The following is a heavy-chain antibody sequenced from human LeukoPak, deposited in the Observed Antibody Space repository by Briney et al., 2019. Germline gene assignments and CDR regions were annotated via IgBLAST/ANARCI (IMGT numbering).Heavy chain of an antibody. D-gene: IGHD2-21*02. CDR1: GYSFTSYW. Sequence: GKSLKISCKGSGYSFTSYWIGWVRQMPGKGLEWMGIIYPGDSDTRYSPSFQGQVTISADKSISTAYLQWSSLKASDTAMYYCARGDLGSYCGGDCYSAAFDIWGQGTMVTVSS. V-gene: IGHV5-51*01. CDR3: ARGDLGSYCGGDCYSAAFDI. J-gene: IGHJ3*02. CDR2: IYPGDSDT.